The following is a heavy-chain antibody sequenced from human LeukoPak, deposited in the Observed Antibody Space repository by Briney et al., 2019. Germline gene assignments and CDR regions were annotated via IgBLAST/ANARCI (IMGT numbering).Heavy chain of an antibody. CDR1: GYSFTDYY. J-gene: IGHJ5*02. Sequence: ASVRVSCKTSGYSFTDYYMHWVRQAPGQGLEWMGWINPNSGGTSSAQKFQGRVTMTRDTSISTVYMEVSWLTSDDTAIYYCARADRLHGGPYLIGPWGQGTLVTVSS. CDR3: ARADRLHGGPYLIGP. V-gene: IGHV1-2*02. D-gene: IGHD2-21*01. CDR2: INPNSGGT.